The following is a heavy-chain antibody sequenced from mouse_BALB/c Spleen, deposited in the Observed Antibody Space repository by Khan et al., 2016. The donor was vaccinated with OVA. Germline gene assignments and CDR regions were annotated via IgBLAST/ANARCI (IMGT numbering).Heavy chain of an antibody. CDR3: TRDRIDY. CDR1: GYTFTTYW. CDR2: INPTSGYT. J-gene: IGHJ2*01. V-gene: IGHV1-7*01. Sequence: QVQLKQSGAELAKPGASVKMSCKASGYTFTTYWMHWVKQRPGQGLEWIGYINPTSGYTDYNEKFKDRATLSADKSSSTAYMQLSSLISEDSAVYYSTRDRIDYWGQGTTLAVSS.